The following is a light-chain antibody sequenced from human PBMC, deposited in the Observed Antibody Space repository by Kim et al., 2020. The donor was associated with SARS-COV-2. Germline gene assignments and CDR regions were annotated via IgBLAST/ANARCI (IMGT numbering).Light chain of an antibody. CDR1: QGIGSW. CDR3: QQYSTYPWT. CDR2: EAF. Sequence: GARGTIACRASQGIGSWLGWYHQKPGKAPKSLIFEAFTVERGVRARLSGGGAGTQWTEFTLTISSLQPDDFATYYCQQYSTYPWTFGQGTKVDIK. V-gene: IGKV1-5*01. J-gene: IGKJ1*01.